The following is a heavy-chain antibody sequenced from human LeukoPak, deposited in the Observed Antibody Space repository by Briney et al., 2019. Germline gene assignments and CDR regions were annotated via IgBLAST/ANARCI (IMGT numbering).Heavy chain of an antibody. V-gene: IGHV1-18*01. CDR3: ASTPIIPSSGYPLRYYYYMNV. D-gene: IGHD3-22*01. Sequence: ASVKVSCKASGYTFTNYGIAWVRQAPGQGLEWVGWISVYNGNTNYAEKLQGRVNVTTDRSTSTAYMELRSLRSDDTAVYYCASTPIIPSSGYPLRYYYYMNVWGKGTTVTVSS. CDR2: ISVYNGNT. J-gene: IGHJ6*03. CDR1: GYTFTNYG.